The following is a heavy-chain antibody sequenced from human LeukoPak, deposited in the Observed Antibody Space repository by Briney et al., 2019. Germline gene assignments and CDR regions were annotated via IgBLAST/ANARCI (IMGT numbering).Heavy chain of an antibody. J-gene: IGHJ5*02. CDR3: ARDQGRGWNWFDP. CDR2: IYYSGST. Sequence: SETLSLTCTVSGGSFSTYYWSWIRQPPGKGLEWIAYIYYSGSTNYNPSLQSRVTISVDTPKKQFSLKLSSVTAADTAVYYCARDQGRGWNWFDPWGQGTLVTVSS. D-gene: IGHD6-19*01. V-gene: IGHV4-59*01. CDR1: GGSFSTYY.